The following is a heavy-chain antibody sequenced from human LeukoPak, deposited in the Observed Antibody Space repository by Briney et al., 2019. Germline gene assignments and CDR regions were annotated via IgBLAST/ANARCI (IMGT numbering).Heavy chain of an antibody. J-gene: IGHJ4*02. CDR3: ARDDPYYDILTGRPDY. D-gene: IGHD3-9*01. V-gene: IGHV1-18*01. Sequence: GASVKVSCKASGYTFTSYGISWVRQAPGQGLEWMGWISAYNGNTNYAQKLQGRVTMTTDTSTSTAYMELRSLRSDDTAVYYCARDDPYYDILTGRPDYWGQGTLVTVSS. CDR2: ISAYNGNT. CDR1: GYTFTSYG.